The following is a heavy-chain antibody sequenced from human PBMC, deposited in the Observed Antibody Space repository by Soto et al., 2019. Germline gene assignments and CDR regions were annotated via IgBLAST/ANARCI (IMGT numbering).Heavy chain of an antibody. CDR1: GFTFSDHG. Sequence: RLSCAASGFTFSDHGMHWVRQAPGKGLEWVAVISHDGNSKYYGDSVKGRFTVSRDNSNNMAYLQMNSLRLEDTAMYYCAKQFDLGGLEDYWGQGTLVTVSS. CDR3: AKQFDLGGLEDY. D-gene: IGHD1-1*01. V-gene: IGHV3-30*18. CDR2: ISHDGNSK. J-gene: IGHJ4*02.